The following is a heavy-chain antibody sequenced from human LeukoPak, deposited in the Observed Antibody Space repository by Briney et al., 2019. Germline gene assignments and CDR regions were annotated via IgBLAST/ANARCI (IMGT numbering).Heavy chain of an antibody. CDR3: AREGIVVVPAAGGWFDP. CDR1: GFTFSSYW. Sequence: PGGYLRLYCAASGFTFSSYWMSWVRQAPGKGLEWVANIKQDGSEKYYVDSVKGRFTISRDNAKNSQYLQMNSLRAEDTAVYYCAREGIVVVPAAGGWFDPWGQGTLVTVSS. CDR2: IKQDGSEK. V-gene: IGHV3-7*01. J-gene: IGHJ5*02. D-gene: IGHD2-2*01.